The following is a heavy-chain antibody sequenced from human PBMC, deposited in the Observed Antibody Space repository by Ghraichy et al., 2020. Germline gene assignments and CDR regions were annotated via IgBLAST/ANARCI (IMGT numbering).Heavy chain of an antibody. J-gene: IGHJ6*02. V-gene: IGHV4-31*03. Sequence: SETLSLTCTVSGGSISSGGYYWSWIRQHPGKGLEWIGYIYYSGSTYYNPSLKSRVTISVDTSKNQFSLKLSSVTAADTAVYYCARAKGTIPNDLCMDVWGQGTTVTVSS. CDR3: ARAKGTIPNDLCMDV. CDR1: GGSISSGGYY. CDR2: IYYSGST. D-gene: IGHD3/OR15-3a*01.